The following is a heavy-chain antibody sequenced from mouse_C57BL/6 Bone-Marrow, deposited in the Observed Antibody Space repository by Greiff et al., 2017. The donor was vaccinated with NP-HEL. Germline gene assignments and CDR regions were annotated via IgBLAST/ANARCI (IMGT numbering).Heavy chain of an antibody. Sequence: VQLKQSGAELVRPGASVKLSCTASGFNIKDYYMHWVKQRPEQGLEWIGRIDPEDGDTEYAPKFQGKATMTADTSSNTAYLQLSSLTSEDTAVYYCTTSHYDYDRFAYWGQGTLVTVSA. CDR1: GFNIKDYY. CDR3: TTSHYDYDRFAY. D-gene: IGHD2-4*01. CDR2: IDPEDGDT. V-gene: IGHV14-1*01. J-gene: IGHJ3*01.